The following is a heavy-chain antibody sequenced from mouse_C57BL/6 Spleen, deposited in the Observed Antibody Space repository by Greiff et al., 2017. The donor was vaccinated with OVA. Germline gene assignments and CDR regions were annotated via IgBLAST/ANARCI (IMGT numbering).Heavy chain of an antibody. V-gene: IGHV3-8*01. D-gene: IGHD2-4*01. J-gene: IGHJ4*01. CDR2: ISYSGST. Sequence: EVKLVESGPGLAKPSQTLYLTCSVSGYSITSDYWNWIRKFPGNKLEYMGYISYSGSTYYNPSLISRITVTRDTTKNQYYRQLNSVTTEDTATYYGAECYDYGDWAIDYWGQGTSVTVSS. CDR1: GYSITSDY. CDR3: AECYDYGDWAIDY.